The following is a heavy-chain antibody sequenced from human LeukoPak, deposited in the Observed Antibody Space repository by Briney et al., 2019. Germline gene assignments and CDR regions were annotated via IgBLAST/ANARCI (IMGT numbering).Heavy chain of an antibody. V-gene: IGHV3-30*02. CDR2: IRYDGSNK. D-gene: IGHD1-26*01. CDR3: EGGGSPY. J-gene: IGHJ4*02. CDR1: GFTFSIYG. Sequence: GGSLRLSCAASGFTFSIYGMHWVRQAPGKGLEWVAFIRYDGSNKYYADSVKGRFTISRDNSKNTLYLQMNSLRAEDTAVYYCEGGGSPYWGQGTLVTVSS.